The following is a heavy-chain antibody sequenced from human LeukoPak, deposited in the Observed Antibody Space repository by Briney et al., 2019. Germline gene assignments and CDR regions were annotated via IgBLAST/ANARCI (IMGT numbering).Heavy chain of an antibody. CDR3: ARGRPIGYCSSTSCYGIAAAGDFDY. V-gene: IGHV4-34*01. Sequence: SETLSLTCAVYGGSFSGYYWSWIRQPPVKGLEWIGEINHSGSTNYNPSLKSRVTISVDTSKNQFSLKLSSVTAADTAVYYCARGRPIGYCSSTSCYGIAAAGDFDYWGQGTLVTVSS. CDR2: INHSGST. J-gene: IGHJ4*02. D-gene: IGHD2-2*01. CDR1: GGSFSGYY.